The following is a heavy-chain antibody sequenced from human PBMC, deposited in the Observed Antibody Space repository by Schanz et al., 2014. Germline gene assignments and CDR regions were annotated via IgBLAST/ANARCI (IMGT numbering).Heavy chain of an antibody. CDR2: FIPILDVG. Sequence: QVLQVQSGSELKKPGTSVKVSCKASGYTFTNFYIHWVRQAPGQGLEWVGRFIPILDVGNYAQQFQGRVTFTADRSTSTAYMELRSLRSDDTAVYYCARGGYSSGWYDRDIAHFDYWGQGTLVTVSA. J-gene: IGHJ4*02. D-gene: IGHD6-19*01. CDR3: ARGGYSSGWYDRDIAHFDY. V-gene: IGHV1-69*09. CDR1: GYTFTNFY.